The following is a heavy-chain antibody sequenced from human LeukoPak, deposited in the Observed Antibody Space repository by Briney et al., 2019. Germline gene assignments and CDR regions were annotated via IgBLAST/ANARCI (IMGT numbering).Heavy chain of an antibody. Sequence: KPSETLSLTCAVYGGSFSGYYWSWIRQPPGKGLEWIGEINHSGSTNYNPSLKSRVTISVDTSKNQFSLKLSSVTAADTAVYYCARHLAEEMATIVFRRFDPWGQGTLVTVSS. CDR2: INHSGST. CDR3: ARHLAEEMATIVFRRFDP. V-gene: IGHV4-34*01. D-gene: IGHD5-24*01. J-gene: IGHJ5*02. CDR1: GGSFSGYY.